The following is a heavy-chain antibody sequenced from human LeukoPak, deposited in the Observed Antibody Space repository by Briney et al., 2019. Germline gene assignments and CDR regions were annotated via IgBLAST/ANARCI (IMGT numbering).Heavy chain of an antibody. CDR3: ARGYCSGGSCTKFDY. Sequence: GGSLRLSCAASGFTFSSYWMHWVRQAPGKGLEWVSFIHITGDTFYADSVKGRFTISRDNSKSTLYLQMNSLRAEDTANYYCARGYCSGGSCTKFDYWGQGTLVTVSS. V-gene: IGHV3-53*01. CDR1: GFTFSSYW. CDR2: IHITGDT. J-gene: IGHJ4*02. D-gene: IGHD2-15*01.